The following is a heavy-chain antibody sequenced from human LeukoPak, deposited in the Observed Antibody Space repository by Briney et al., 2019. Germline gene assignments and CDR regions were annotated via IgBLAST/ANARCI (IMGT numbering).Heavy chain of an antibody. CDR3: AKERRGINCSGGRVRCLDAFDI. CDR1: GFTFSSYA. D-gene: IGHD2-15*01. V-gene: IGHV3-23*01. Sequence: GGSLRLSCAASGFTFSSYAMSWVRQAPGKGLEWVSAISSSGGSTYYADSVKGRFTISRDNSKNTLYLQMNSLRAEDTAVYYCAKERRGINCSGGRVRCLDAFDIWGQGTMVTVSS. CDR2: ISSSGGST. J-gene: IGHJ3*02.